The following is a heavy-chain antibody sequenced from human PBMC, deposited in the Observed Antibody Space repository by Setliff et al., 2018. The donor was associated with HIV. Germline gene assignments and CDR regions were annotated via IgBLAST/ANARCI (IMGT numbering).Heavy chain of an antibody. CDR3: ARDRAESYYYYYYYMDV. Sequence: GGSLRLSCAASGLTFSSYTMNWVRQAPGKGLEWVSPISSGSSYIYYADSVKGRFTISRDNANNSLYLQMNSLRAEDTAVYYCARDRAESYYYYYYYMDVWGKGTTGTVSS. V-gene: IGHV3-21*01. CDR1: GLTFSSYT. D-gene: IGHD3-10*01. CDR2: ISSGSSYI. J-gene: IGHJ6*03.